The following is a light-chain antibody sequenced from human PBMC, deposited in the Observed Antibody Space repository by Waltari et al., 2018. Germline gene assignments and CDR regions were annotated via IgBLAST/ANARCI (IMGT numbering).Light chain of an antibody. V-gene: IGLV3-25*03. CDR2: KDT. CDR3: QSGGDSGSSPYV. Sequence: SNELTQPPSVSVSPGQTARIPCSGDALAKKYSYWYQQKPGQAPALVMYKDTERPTGMPARFCGSSAGTNDTFAIAGVKAEDEAHDYCQSGGDSGSSPYVVGGGTRVTVL. J-gene: IGLJ1*01. CDR1: ALAKKY.